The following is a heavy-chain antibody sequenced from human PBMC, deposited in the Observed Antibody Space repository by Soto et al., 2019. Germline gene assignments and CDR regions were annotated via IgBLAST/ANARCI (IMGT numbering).Heavy chain of an antibody. CDR3: ARRWGAAVDY. Sequence: QVQLQESGPGLVKPSETLSLTCTVSGGSISSYYWSWIRQPPGKGLEWIGYIYYSGSTNYNPSLTRRVTIALDTSKNQFSLKLSSVTAADTAVYYCARRWGAAVDYWGQGTLVTVSS. D-gene: IGHD1-26*01. V-gene: IGHV4-59*08. J-gene: IGHJ4*02. CDR1: GGSISSYY. CDR2: IYYSGST.